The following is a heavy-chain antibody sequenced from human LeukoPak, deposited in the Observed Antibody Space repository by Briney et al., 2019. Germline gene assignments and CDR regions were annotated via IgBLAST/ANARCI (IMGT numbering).Heavy chain of an antibody. CDR2: IYHSGST. D-gene: IGHD6-13*01. J-gene: IGHJ4*02. CDR3: ATRGPEQAAALDY. Sequence: SETLSLTCAVSGGSISSSNWWSWVRQPPGKGLEWIGEIYHSGSTNYNPSLKSRVTISVDKSKNQFSLKLSSVTAADTAVYYCATRGPEQAAALDYWGQGTLVTVSS. CDR1: GGSISSSNW. V-gene: IGHV4-4*02.